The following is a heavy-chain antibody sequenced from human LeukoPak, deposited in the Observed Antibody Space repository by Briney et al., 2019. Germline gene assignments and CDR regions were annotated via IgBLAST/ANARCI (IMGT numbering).Heavy chain of an antibody. J-gene: IGHJ5*02. CDR1: GGSISNYY. V-gene: IGHV4-59*01. CDR3: ARGTMMVGP. CDR2: IYYSGST. D-gene: IGHD3-22*01. Sequence: PSETLSLTCTVSGGSISNYYWSWIRQPPGKGLEWIGFIYYSGSTTYNPSLKSRATISVDTSKNQFSPKLSSVTAADTAVYYCARGTMMVGPWGQGTLVTVSS.